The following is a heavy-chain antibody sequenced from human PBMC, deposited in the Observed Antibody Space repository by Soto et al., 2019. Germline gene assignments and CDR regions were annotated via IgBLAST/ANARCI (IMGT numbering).Heavy chain of an antibody. CDR1: GFPLSDYY. CDR3: ARFACTSKVCTRSDSWFDP. J-gene: IGHJ5*02. D-gene: IGHD3-3*02. CDR2: ISSSASVV. V-gene: IGHV3-11*01. Sequence: QGQLVESGGGLVKPGGSLRLFCAASGFPLSDYYMSWIRQAPGKGLEWISYISSSASVVYYADSVKGRFTITRDNAGNALYLHMSNLRTEDTAVYYCARFACTSKVCTRSDSWFDPWGQGTPVTVSS.